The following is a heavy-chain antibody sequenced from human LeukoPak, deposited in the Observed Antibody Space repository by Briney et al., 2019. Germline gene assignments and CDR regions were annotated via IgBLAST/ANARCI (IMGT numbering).Heavy chain of an antibody. CDR1: GGSISSYY. D-gene: IGHD6-19*01. CDR3: ARGAVQWLVRGAFDI. Sequence: TSETLSLTCTVSGGSISSYYWSWIRQPPGKGLEWIGYIYYSGSTNYNPSLKSRVTISVDTSKNQFSLKLSSVTAADTAVYHCARGAVQWLVRGAFDISGQGTMATVSS. V-gene: IGHV4-59*01. CDR2: IYYSGST. J-gene: IGHJ3*02.